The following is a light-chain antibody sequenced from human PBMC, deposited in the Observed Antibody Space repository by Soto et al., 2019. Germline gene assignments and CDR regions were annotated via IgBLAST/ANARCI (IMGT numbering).Light chain of an antibody. Sequence: EIVMTQSPATLSVSPGERATLSCRANQSVSSNLAWYQQKPGQPPKLLIYWASTRESGVPDRFSGSGSGTDFTLTISSLQAEDVAVYYCQQYYIVPYTFGQGTRLDIK. CDR3: QQYYIVPYT. CDR1: QSVSSN. J-gene: IGKJ2*01. V-gene: IGKV3-15*01. CDR2: WAS.